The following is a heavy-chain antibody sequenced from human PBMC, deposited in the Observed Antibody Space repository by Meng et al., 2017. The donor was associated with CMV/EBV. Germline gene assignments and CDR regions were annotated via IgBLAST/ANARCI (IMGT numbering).Heavy chain of an antibody. J-gene: IGHJ6*02. V-gene: IGHV3-23*01. CDR3: AKGNYDILTDYYYYYGMDV. CDR1: GFTFSSYA. D-gene: IGHD3-9*01. CDR2: ISGSGGST. Sequence: GGSLRLSCAASGFTFSSYAMSWVRQAPGKGLEWASAISGSGGSTYYADSVKGRFTISRDNSKNTLYLQMNSLRAEDTAVYYCAKGNYDILTDYYYYYGMDVWGQGTTVTVS.